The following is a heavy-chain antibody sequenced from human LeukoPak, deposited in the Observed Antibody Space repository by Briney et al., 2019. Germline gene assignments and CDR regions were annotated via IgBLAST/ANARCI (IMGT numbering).Heavy chain of an antibody. Sequence: SQTLSLTCTVSGGSISSGSYYWSWIRQPARKGLEWIGRIYTSGSTNYNPSLKSRVTISVDTSKNQFSLKLSSVTAADTAVYYCARENVDTAMVFDYYYMDVWGKGTTVTISS. CDR3: ARENVDTAMVFDYYYMDV. D-gene: IGHD5-18*01. CDR1: GGSISSGSYY. V-gene: IGHV4-61*02. CDR2: IYTSGST. J-gene: IGHJ6*03.